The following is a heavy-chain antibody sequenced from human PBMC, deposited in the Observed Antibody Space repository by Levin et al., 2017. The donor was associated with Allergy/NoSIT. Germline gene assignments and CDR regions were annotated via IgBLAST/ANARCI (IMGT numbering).Heavy chain of an antibody. CDR1: GFTFSSYA. CDR2: ISGSGGST. D-gene: IGHD1-26*01. J-gene: IGHJ6*02. V-gene: IGHV3-23*01. CDR3: ARGATTSFVYYYYGMDV. Sequence: PGGSLRLSCAASGFTFSSYAMSWVRQAPGKGLEWVSAISGSGGSTYYADSVKGRFTISRDNSKNTLYLQMNSLRAEDTAVYYCARGATTSFVYYYYGMDVWGQGTTVTVSS.